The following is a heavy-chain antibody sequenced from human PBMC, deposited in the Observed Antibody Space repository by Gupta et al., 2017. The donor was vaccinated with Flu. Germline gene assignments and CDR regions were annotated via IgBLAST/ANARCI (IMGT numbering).Heavy chain of an antibody. V-gene: IGHV1-69*01. J-gene: IGHJ4*02. Sequence: RSYAINGVRQAPGQGLEWMGGIIPVFGPTNYAQKFQGRVTITADESTSTAYMELSSLRSEDTAVYYCARKGGGHCSGGTCYSFDYWGQGTLVTVSS. D-gene: IGHD2-15*01. CDR2: IIPVFGPT. CDR1: RSYA. CDR3: ARKGGGHCSGGTCYSFDY.